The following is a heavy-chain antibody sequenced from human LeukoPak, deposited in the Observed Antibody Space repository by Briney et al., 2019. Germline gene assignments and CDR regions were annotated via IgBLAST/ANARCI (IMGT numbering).Heavy chain of an antibody. CDR1: GGSFSGYY. V-gene: IGHV4-34*01. CDR2: INHSGST. D-gene: IGHD2-2*01. Sequence: PSETLSLTCAVYGGSFSGYYWSWIRQPPGKGLEWNGEINHSGSTNYNPSLKSRVTISVEKSKNKFSLKLSSVTAPDTAVYYCARGGYCSNTSCQIDYWGQGTLVTVSS. CDR3: ARGGYCSNTSCQIDY. J-gene: IGHJ4*02.